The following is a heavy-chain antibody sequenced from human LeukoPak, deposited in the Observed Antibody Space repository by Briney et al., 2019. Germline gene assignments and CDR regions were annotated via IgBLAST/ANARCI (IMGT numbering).Heavy chain of an antibody. CDR2: MNPNSGNT. CDR3: ARADVVVVVPAASCYYYYMDV. V-gene: IGHV1-8*03. D-gene: IGHD2-2*01. J-gene: IGHJ6*03. CDR1: GYTLTSYE. Sequence: VASVKDSCKASGYTLTSYEINWVRPATGQGREWMGWMNPNSGNTRYAQTLQGRVTITRNTSISTAYMELSSLRSEDTAVYYCARADVVVVVPAASCYYYYMDVWGKGTTVTVSS.